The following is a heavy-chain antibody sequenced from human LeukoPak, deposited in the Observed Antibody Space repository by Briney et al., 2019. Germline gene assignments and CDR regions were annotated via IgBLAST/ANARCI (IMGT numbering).Heavy chain of an antibody. CDR1: GGSISSYY. CDR3: ARVIPDWNDDLYYYYMDV. J-gene: IGHJ6*03. V-gene: IGHV4-4*07. D-gene: IGHD1-1*01. CDR2: IYTSGST. Sequence: AETLSLTCTVSGGSISSYYWSWIRQPAGKGLEWIGRIYTSGSTNYNPPLKSRVTMSVDTYKNQFSLKLSSVTAADTAVYYCARVIPDWNDDLYYYYMDVWGKGTTVTVSS.